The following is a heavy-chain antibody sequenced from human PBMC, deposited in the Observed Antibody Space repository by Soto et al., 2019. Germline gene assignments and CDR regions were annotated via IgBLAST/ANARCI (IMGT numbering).Heavy chain of an antibody. CDR3: ARGWVRIFDY. J-gene: IGHJ4*02. CDR1: GGSFSGYY. Sequence: QVQLQQWGAGLLKPSETLSLTCAVYGGSFSGYYWNWIRQPPGKGLEWIGEINHSGSTNYNPSLKSRVTLSVDTSKNQFSLKRSSVTAADTAGYYCARGWVRIFDYWGQGTLVTVSS. CDR2: INHSGST. V-gene: IGHV4-34*01. D-gene: IGHD6-13*01.